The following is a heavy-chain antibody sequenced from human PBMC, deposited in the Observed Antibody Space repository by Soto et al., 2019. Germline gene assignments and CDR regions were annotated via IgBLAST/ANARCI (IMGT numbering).Heavy chain of an antibody. J-gene: IGHJ6*02. V-gene: IGHV1-2*02. CDR3: ARNMDYYYGRGSGNGHGV. CDR2: INPKFGDT. CDR1: GYTFTAYY. D-gene: IGHD3-10*02. Sequence: QVQLVQSGAEVKEPGDSVRVSCEASGYTFTAYYIHWVRRAPGQGFEWMGWINPKFGDTTYAQDFQGRVSMTRDMSISTVYMELSRLTSDDTAIYYCARNMDYYYGRGSGNGHGVWGQGTTVTVFS.